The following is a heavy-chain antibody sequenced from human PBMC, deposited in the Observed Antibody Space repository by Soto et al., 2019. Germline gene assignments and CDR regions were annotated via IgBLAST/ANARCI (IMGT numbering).Heavy chain of an antibody. D-gene: IGHD6-19*01. J-gene: IGHJ5*02. CDR3: AREGQFHWFDP. CDR1: GGSISSRDNY. Sequence: QVQLQESGPGLVKPSQTLSLTCTVSGGSISSRDNYWSWIRQPPGKGLEWIGYIYYSGFTYYNPSLKSRVTISLDTSKNQFSLKLSSVTAADTAVYYCAREGQFHWFDPWGQGTLVTVSS. V-gene: IGHV4-30-4*01. CDR2: IYYSGFT.